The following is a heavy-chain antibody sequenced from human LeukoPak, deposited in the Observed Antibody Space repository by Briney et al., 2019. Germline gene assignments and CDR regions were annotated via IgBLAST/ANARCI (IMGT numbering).Heavy chain of an antibody. CDR2: INHSGST. D-gene: IGHD3-10*01. CDR3: ARREYYGSGSPRGSVWFDP. V-gene: IGHV4-34*01. J-gene: IGHJ5*02. CDR1: GGSFSGYY. Sequence: PSETLSLTCAVYGGSFSGYYWSWIRQPPGKGLEWIGEINHSGSTNYNPSLKSRVTISVDTSKNQFSLKLGSVTAADTAVYYCARREYYGSGSPRGSVWFDPWGQGTLVTVSS.